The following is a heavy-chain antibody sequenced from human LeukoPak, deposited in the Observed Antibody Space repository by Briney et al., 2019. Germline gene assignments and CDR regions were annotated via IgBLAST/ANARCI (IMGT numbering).Heavy chain of an antibody. Sequence: PGGSLRLSCAASGFTFSSYEMNWVRQAPGKGLEWVSYISSSGSTIYYADSVKGRFTISRDNAKNSLYLQMNSLRAEDTAVYYCARGGYFDGRYYYMGVWGKGTTVTISS. V-gene: IGHV3-48*03. CDR3: ARGGYFDGRYYYMGV. CDR2: ISSSGSTI. J-gene: IGHJ6*03. CDR1: GFTFSSYE. D-gene: IGHD3-9*01.